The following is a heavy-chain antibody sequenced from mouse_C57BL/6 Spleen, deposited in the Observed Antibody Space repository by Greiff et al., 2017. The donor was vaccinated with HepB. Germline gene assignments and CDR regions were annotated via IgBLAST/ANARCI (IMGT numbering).Heavy chain of an antibody. J-gene: IGHJ3*01. CDR2: INPNNGGT. Sequence: VQLQQSGPELVKPGASVKMSCKASGYTFTDYNMHWVKQSHGKSLEWIGYINPNNGGTSYNQKFKGKATLTVNKSSSTAYMELRSLTSEDSAVYYCARLRRDGGSWFAYWGQGTLVTVSA. D-gene: IGHD2-12*01. CDR1: GYTFTDYN. V-gene: IGHV1-22*01. CDR3: ARLRRDGGSWFAY.